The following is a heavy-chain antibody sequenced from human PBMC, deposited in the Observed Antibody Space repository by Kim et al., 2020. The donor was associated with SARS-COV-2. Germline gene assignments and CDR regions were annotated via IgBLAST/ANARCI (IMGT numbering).Heavy chain of an antibody. Sequence: GGSLRLSCAASGFTFSSCAVSWVRQAPGKGLEWVSAISGSGGSTYYTDAVKGRFTISRDNFKNTLYLQMNSLRAGDTAVYYCAKHLEGSGSFYHRGVDCWGQGTLVTVSS. CDR3: AKHLEGSGSFYHRGVDC. J-gene: IGHJ4*02. CDR1: GFTFSSCA. CDR2: ISGSGGST. V-gene: IGHV3-23*01. D-gene: IGHD3-10*01.